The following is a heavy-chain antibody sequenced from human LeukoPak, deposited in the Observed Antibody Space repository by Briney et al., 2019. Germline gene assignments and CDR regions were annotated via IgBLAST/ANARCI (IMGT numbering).Heavy chain of an antibody. CDR3: ARDHIGRGAILGNWFDP. CDR1: GYTFTSYG. J-gene: IGHJ5*02. V-gene: IGHV1-18*04. CDR2: ISAYSGNT. Sequence: GASVKVSCKASGYTFTSYGISWVRQAPGQGLEWMGWISAYSGNTNYAQKLQGRVTMTTDTSTSTAYMELRSLRSDDTAVYYCARDHIGRGAILGNWFDPWGQGTLVTVSS. D-gene: IGHD3-10*01.